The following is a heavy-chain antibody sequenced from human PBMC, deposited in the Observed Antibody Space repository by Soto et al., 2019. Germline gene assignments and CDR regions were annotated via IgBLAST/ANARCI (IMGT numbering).Heavy chain of an antibody. D-gene: IGHD3-3*01. CDR1: GGTLSGYY. CDR2: IYSSGST. CDR3: ARGQRFSDWFDP. J-gene: IGHJ5*02. Sequence: ETLSLTCTVTGGTLSGYYWTWIRQSAGGGLEWIGRIYSSGSTNYNPSLRSRVTISLDTSMSHFSLRLRSVSAADTAVYYCARGQRFSDWFDPWGQGTLVTVS. V-gene: IGHV4-4*07.